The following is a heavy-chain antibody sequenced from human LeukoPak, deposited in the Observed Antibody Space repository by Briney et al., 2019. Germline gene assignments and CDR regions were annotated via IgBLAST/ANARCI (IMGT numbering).Heavy chain of an antibody. D-gene: IGHD3-22*01. CDR3: AKTYYYDSSGYDKPYYFDY. Sequence: GGSLRLSCAASGFTFSSYAMSWVRQAPGKGLEWVSAISGSGGSTYYADSVKGRFTISRDNSKNTPYLQMNSLRAEDTAVYYCAKTYYYDSSGYDKPYYFDYWGQGTLVTVSS. CDR2: ISGSGGST. J-gene: IGHJ4*02. CDR1: GFTFSSYA. V-gene: IGHV3-23*01.